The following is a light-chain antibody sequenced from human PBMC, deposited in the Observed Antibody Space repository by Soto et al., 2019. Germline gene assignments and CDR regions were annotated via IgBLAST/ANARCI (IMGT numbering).Light chain of an antibody. Sequence: QSALTQPRSVSGSPGQSVTISCTGTSSDVGSYNYVSWYQQHPGKAPKLMLFDVSKRPSGVPDRFSGSKSGNTASLAISGLQAEDEADYYCCSYAGSSTLFGGGTKLTVL. J-gene: IGLJ2*01. V-gene: IGLV2-11*01. CDR2: DVS. CDR3: CSYAGSSTL. CDR1: SSDVGSYNY.